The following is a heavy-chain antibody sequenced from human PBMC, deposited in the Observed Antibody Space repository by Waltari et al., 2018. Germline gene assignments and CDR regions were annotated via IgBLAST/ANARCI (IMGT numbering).Heavy chain of an antibody. J-gene: IGHJ3*02. D-gene: IGHD3-22*01. Sequence: QVQLVESGGGVVQPGRSLRLSCAASGFTFSSYAMHWVRQAPGKGLEWVAVKTDDGSNKYYADPVKGRFTISRDNSENTLYLQMNSLGAEDTAVYYCARPRRDSSEAFDIWGQGTMVTVSS. CDR1: GFTFSSYA. CDR3: ARPRRDSSEAFDI. CDR2: KTDDGSNK. V-gene: IGHV3-30-3*01.